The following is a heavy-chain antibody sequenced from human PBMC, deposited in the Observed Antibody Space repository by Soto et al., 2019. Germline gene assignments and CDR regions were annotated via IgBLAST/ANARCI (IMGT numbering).Heavy chain of an antibody. D-gene: IGHD6-19*01. J-gene: IGHJ5*02. CDR1: GACISSYF. Sequence: ETLSLTCTVSGACISSYFWTWIRQPAGKGLDWIGRISTSGTTNYNPSLKSRVTMSVDTSKNHFSLNLSSVTAADTAVYYCAREAGPDRWFDPWGQGTLVTVSS. CDR3: AREAGPDRWFDP. V-gene: IGHV4-4*07. CDR2: ISTSGTT.